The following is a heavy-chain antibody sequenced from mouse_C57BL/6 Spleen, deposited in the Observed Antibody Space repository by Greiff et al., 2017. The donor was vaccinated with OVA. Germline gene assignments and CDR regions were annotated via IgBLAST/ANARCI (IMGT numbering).Heavy chain of an antibody. CDR1: GYTFTDYY. CDR3: ARRLDWDWYFDV. D-gene: IGHD3-2*02. J-gene: IGHJ1*03. Sequence: VQLQQSGPELVKPGASVKISCKASGYTFTDYYMNWVKQSHGKSLEWIGDINPNNGGTSYNQKFKGKATLTVDKSSSTAYMERRSLTSEDSAVYYCARRLDWDWYFDVWGTGTTVTVSS. CDR2: INPNNGGT. V-gene: IGHV1-26*01.